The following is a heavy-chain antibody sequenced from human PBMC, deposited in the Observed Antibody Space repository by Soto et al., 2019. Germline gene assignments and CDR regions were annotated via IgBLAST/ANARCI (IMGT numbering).Heavy chain of an antibody. J-gene: IGHJ3*02. CDR3: ARRFITYYDVFDI. CDR1: GYSFTSYW. D-gene: IGHD3-3*01. CDR2: IDPSDSYT. Sequence: PGESLKISCKCSGYSFTSYWISWVRQMPGKGLEWMGRIDPSDSYTNYSPSFQGHVTISADKSISTAYLQWSSLKASDTAMYYCARRFITYYDVFDIGGQRTMVTVSS. V-gene: IGHV5-10-1*01.